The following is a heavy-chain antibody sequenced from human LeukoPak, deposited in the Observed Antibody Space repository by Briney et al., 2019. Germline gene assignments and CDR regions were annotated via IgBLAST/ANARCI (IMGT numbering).Heavy chain of an antibody. V-gene: IGHV5-51*01. J-gene: IGHJ4*02. CDR2: IYPGDSDT. CDR1: GYRFTSYW. Sequence: GESLQISCKGSGYRFTSYWIGWVRQMPGKGLEWMGIIYPGDSDTRYSPSFQGQVTISADKSISTAYLQWSSLKASDTAMYYCVRQYGSENTYCFDYWGQGTLVTVSS. D-gene: IGHD3-10*01. CDR3: VRQYGSENTYCFDY.